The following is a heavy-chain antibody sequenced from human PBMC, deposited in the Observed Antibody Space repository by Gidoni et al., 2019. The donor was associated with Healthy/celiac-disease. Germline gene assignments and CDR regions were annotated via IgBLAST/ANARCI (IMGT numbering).Heavy chain of an antibody. CDR2: IYSGGST. V-gene: IGHV3-53*01. CDR3: ASLYRAIFDY. CDR1: GFTVSSNY. J-gene: IGHJ4*02. Sequence: EVQPVESGGGLIQPGGSLRLSCAASGFTVSSNYMGWVRQAPGKGLEWVSGIYSGGSTYYAASVKGRFTISRDNSKNTLYLKMNSLRAEDTAVYYCASLYRAIFDYGGQGTLVTVSS. D-gene: IGHD2-2*02.